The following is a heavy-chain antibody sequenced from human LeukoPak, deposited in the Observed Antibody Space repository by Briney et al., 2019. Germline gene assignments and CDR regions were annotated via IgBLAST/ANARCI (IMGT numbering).Heavy chain of an antibody. J-gene: IGHJ4*02. V-gene: IGHV4-39*07. D-gene: IGHD5-24*01. Sequence: SETLSLTCTVSGGSISTSNYYWGWIRQPPGKGLEWIGNIFYSGSTYYSPSLKSRVTISVDTSKNQFSLKLSSVTAADTAVYYCAREKLTGGIDYWGQGTLVTVSS. CDR1: GGSISTSNYY. CDR2: IFYSGST. CDR3: AREKLTGGIDY.